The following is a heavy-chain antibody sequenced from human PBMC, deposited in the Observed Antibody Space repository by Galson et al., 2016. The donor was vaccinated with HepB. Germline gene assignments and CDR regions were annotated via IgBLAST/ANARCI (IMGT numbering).Heavy chain of an antibody. CDR2: ISYDGSNK. Sequence: SLRLSCAASGFTFSSYAMHWVRQAPGKGLEWVALISYDGSNKYYADSVKGRFTLSGDNSKNTLYLQMNSLRAEDTAVYYCARGGTPYDFWTTGAFDIWGQGTMVTVSS. CDR3: ARGGTPYDFWTTGAFDI. J-gene: IGHJ3*02. V-gene: IGHV3-30-3*01. D-gene: IGHD3-3*01. CDR1: GFTFSSYA.